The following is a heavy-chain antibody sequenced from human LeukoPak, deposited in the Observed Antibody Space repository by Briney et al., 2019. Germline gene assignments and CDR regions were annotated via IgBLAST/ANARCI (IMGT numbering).Heavy chain of an antibody. CDR3: ARATMIVVLSTTGAFDV. J-gene: IGHJ3*01. CDR2: IKQDGSEK. V-gene: IGHV3-7*01. CDR1: GFTFSSYW. Sequence: PGGSLRLSCAASGFTFSSYWMSWVRQAPGKGLEWVANIKQDGSEKYYVDSVKGRFTISRDNAKNSLYLQMNSLRPEDTAVYYCARATMIVVLSTTGAFDVWGRGTMVTVSS. D-gene: IGHD3-22*01.